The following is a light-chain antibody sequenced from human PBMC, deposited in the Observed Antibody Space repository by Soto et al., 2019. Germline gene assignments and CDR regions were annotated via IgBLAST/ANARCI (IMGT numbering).Light chain of an antibody. CDR1: QSVSSN. Sequence: EIVMTQSPATLSVSPGERATLSCRASQSVSSNLAWYQQKADQAPRLLIYGTSTRATGIAARFSGSGSGTDFTLTISTLQSEDFAVYYCQQHNNWPWTFGQGTKVEIK. V-gene: IGKV3-15*01. J-gene: IGKJ1*01. CDR3: QQHNNWPWT. CDR2: GTS.